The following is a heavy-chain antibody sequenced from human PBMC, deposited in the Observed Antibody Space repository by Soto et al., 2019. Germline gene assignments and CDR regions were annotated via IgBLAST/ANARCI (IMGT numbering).Heavy chain of an antibody. D-gene: IGHD2-2*01. J-gene: IGHJ6*02. CDR1: GSTFSNYA. CDR3: ARGKKIFCRNTSCLPPPQYLYYYFAMDV. Sequence: EASVKVSCKASGSTFSNYAINWVRQAPGQGLEWMGGIIPVYGTTDYAQNFQGRVTFTADESTSTAYMDMNSLSSQDTAIYYCARGKKIFCRNTSCLPPPQYLYYYFAMDVWGQGTTVTVSS. V-gene: IGHV1-69*13. CDR2: IIPVYGTT.